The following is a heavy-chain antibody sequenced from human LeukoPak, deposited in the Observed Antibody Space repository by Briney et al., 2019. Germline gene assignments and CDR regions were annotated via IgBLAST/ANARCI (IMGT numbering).Heavy chain of an antibody. CDR3: ASGPSGSNGFDY. J-gene: IGHJ4*02. Sequence: SETLSLTCSVSGGSFSSYYWSWIRQPAGKGLEWIGRMSISGGTNYNPSLKSRVTMSVDTPKNQFSLRLSSVTAADTAVYYCASGPSGSNGFDYWGQGTLVTVSS. CDR1: GGSFSSYY. D-gene: IGHD1-26*01. V-gene: IGHV4-4*07. CDR2: MSISGGT.